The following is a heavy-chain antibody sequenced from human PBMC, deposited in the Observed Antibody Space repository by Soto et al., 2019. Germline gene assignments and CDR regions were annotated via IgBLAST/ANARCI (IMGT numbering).Heavy chain of an antibody. D-gene: IGHD2-2*01. CDR2: ISSSSSTI. J-gene: IGHJ5*02. CDR3: ARVKTYCSSTSCTPRAFGP. CDR1: GFTFSSYS. Sequence: GGSLRLSCAASGFTFSSYSMNWVRQAPGKGLEWVSYISSSSSTIYYADSVKGRFTISRDNAKNSLYLQMNSLRDEDTAVYYCARVKTYCSSTSCTPRAFGPWGQGTLVTVSS. V-gene: IGHV3-48*02.